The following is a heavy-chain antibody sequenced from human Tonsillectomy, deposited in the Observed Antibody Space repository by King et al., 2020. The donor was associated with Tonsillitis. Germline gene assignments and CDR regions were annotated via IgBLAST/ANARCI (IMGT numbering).Heavy chain of an antibody. Sequence: VQLVESGGGLVQPGGSLRLSCAASGFTFSSYEMNWVRQAPGKGLEWVSYISSSGSTIYYADSVKGRFTISRDNTKNSLYLQMNSLRAEDTAVYYCAGGGMAAWSGPYYMDVWGKGTAVTVSS. D-gene: IGHD6-13*01. CDR3: AGGGMAAWSGPYYMDV. J-gene: IGHJ6*03. V-gene: IGHV3-48*03. CDR2: ISSSGSTI. CDR1: GFTFSSYE.